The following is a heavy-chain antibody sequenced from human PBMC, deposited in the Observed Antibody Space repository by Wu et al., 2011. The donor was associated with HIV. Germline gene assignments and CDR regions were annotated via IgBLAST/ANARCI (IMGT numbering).Heavy chain of an antibody. Sequence: QVHLVQSGAEMKKPGASVKVSCKASGYTFTGYYLHWVRQAPGQGLEWMGWINPNSGGTNYSQRFQGRVTMTRDTSISAAYLELSSLTSDDTAVYYCARRAVAGWPPFDFWGPGNPDHRLL. D-gene: IGHD6-19*01. J-gene: IGHJ4*02. CDR1: GYTFTGYY. V-gene: IGHV1-2*02. CDR2: INPNSGGT. CDR3: ARRAVAGWPPFDF.